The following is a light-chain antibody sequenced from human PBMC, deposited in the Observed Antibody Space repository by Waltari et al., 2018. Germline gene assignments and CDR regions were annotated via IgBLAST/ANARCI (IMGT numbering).Light chain of an antibody. Sequence: IQMTQSPSSLSASVGDRVTITCRASQGIRNDLSGFQQRPGKAPKRLIDGASNLESGVPSRFSGSGSGTEFTLTVSSLRPEDFATYFCLQSNIYPLTFGQGTKVEI. CDR2: GAS. CDR3: LQSNIYPLT. CDR1: QGIRND. V-gene: IGKV1-17*01. J-gene: IGKJ1*01.